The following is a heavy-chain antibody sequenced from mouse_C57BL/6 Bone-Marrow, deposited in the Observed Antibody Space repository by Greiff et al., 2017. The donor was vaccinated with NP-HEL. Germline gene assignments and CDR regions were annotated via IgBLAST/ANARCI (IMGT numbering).Heavy chain of an antibody. V-gene: IGHV1-76*01. CDR2: IYPGSGNT. CDR3: ARDRQLRFAY. CDR1: GYTFTDYY. Sequence: QVQLQQSGAELVRPGASVKLSCKASGYTFTDYYINWVKQRPGQGLEWIARIYPGSGNTNYNEKFKGKATLTAEKSSSTAYMQLSSLTSEDSAVYFCARDRQLRFAYWGQGTLVTVSA. J-gene: IGHJ3*01. D-gene: IGHD3-2*02.